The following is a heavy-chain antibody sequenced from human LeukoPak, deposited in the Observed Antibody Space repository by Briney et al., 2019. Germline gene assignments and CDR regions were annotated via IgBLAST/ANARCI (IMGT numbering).Heavy chain of an antibody. CDR1: GDSITSSTYY. CDR3: ARRTYNRITIFGVVTALIVGDAFDI. Sequence: PSETLSLTCTVSGDSITSSTYYWAWIRQPPGKGLEWIGSLCYGVYSSYSPSLKSRVTISVDTSKNQFSLKLSSVTAADTAVYYCARRTYNRITIFGVVTALIVGDAFDIWGQGTMVTVSS. V-gene: IGHV4-39*07. D-gene: IGHD3-3*01. CDR2: LCYGVYS. J-gene: IGHJ3*02.